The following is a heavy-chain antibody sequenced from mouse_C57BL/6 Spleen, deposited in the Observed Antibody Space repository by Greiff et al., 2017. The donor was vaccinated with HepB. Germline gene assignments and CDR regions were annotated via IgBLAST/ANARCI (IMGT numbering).Heavy chain of an antibody. V-gene: IGHV1-81*01. CDR1: GYTFTSYG. D-gene: IGHD3-2*02. J-gene: IGHJ4*01. Sequence: VQLQQSGAELARPGASVKLSCKASGYTFTSYGISWVKQRTGQGLEWIGEIYPRSGNTYYNEKFKGKATLTADKSYSTAYMELRSLTSEDSAVYFCARRGYDYDAMDYWGQGTSVTVSS. CDR2: IYPRSGNT. CDR3: ARRGYDYDAMDY.